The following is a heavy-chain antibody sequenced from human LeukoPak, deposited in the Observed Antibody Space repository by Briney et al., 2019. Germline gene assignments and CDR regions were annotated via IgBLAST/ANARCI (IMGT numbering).Heavy chain of an antibody. Sequence: ASVKISCKVSGYTLTELSMHWVRQAPGKGLEWMGGFDPEDGETIYAQKFQGRVTMTEDTSTDTAYMELSSLRSEDTAVYYCAKDCNATGYSSGWTFDYWGQGTLVTVSS. V-gene: IGHV1-24*01. CDR1: GYTLTELS. CDR3: AKDCNATGYSSGWTFDY. J-gene: IGHJ4*02. CDR2: FDPEDGET. D-gene: IGHD6-19*01.